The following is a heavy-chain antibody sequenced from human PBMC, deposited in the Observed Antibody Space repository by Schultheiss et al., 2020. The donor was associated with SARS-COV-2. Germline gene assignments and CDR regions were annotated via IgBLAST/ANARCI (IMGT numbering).Heavy chain of an antibody. Sequence: GSLRLSCAVSGGSISSGGYSWSWIRQPPGKGLEWIGYIYYSGSTNYNPSLKSRVTISVDTSKNQFSLKLSSVTAADTAVYYCGAQRVGSSGYHLWGQGTLVTVSS. CDR1: GGSISSGGYS. CDR2: IYYSGST. J-gene: IGHJ5*02. D-gene: IGHD3-22*01. V-gene: IGHV4-61*08. CDR3: GAQRVGSSGYHL.